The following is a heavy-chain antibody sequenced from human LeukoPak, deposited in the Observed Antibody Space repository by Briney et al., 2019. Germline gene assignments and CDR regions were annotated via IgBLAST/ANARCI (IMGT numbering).Heavy chain of an antibody. CDR2: IYYSGST. CDR1: GGSISSSSYY. CDR3: ARHTLGAYYDSSGYFSTPSRFDY. V-gene: IGHV4-39*01. J-gene: IGHJ4*02. Sequence: SETLSLTCTVSGGSISSSSYYWGWIRQPPGKGPEWIGSIYYSGSTYYNPSLKSRVTISVDTSKNQFSLKLSSVTAADTAVYYCARHTLGAYYDSSGYFSTPSRFDYWGQGTLVTVSS. D-gene: IGHD3-22*01.